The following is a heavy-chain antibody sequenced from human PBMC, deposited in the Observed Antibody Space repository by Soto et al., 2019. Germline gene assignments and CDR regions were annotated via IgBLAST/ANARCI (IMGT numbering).Heavy chain of an antibody. CDR2: IYYSGST. CDR3: ERYDDTSGDYSPCIDP. Sequence: PSDTLSLTCTVSVTSISTYYWIWIRQPPGKGLEWIGYIYYSGSTNYNPSLKSRVTISVDTSKNQFSLKLSSVTAADTAVYYCERYDDTSGDYSPCIDPWGQGTLVTVSS. J-gene: IGHJ5*02. V-gene: IGHV4-59*07. D-gene: IGHD3-22*01. CDR1: VTSISTYY.